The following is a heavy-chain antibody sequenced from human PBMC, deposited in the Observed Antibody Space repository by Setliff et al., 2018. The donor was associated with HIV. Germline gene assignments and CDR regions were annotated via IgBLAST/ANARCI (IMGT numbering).Heavy chain of an antibody. CDR3: ARDPPSKYYYYMDV. V-gene: IGHV3-23*01. J-gene: IGHJ6*03. Sequence: GGSLRLSCAASGFTFSSYAMSWVRQAPGKGLEWVSAISGSGGSTYYADSVRGRFTISRDNSKNTLYLQMNSLRAEDTAVYYCARDPPSKYYYYMDVWGKGTTVTVSS. CDR1: GFTFSSYA. CDR2: ISGSGGST. D-gene: IGHD6-6*01.